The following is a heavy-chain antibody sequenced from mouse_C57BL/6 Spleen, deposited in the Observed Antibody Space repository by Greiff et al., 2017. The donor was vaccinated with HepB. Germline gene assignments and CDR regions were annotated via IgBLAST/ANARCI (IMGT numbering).Heavy chain of an antibody. CDR2: IYPGSGST. V-gene: IGHV1-55*01. Sequence: VQLQQSGAELVKPGASVKMSCKASGYTFTSYWITWVKQRPGQGLEWIGDIYPGSGSTNYNEKFKSKATLTVDTSSSTAYMQLSSLTSEDSAVYYCARKGYGSSYPFAYWGQRTLVTVSA. J-gene: IGHJ3*01. CDR1: GYTFTSYW. CDR3: ARKGYGSSYPFAY. D-gene: IGHD1-1*01.